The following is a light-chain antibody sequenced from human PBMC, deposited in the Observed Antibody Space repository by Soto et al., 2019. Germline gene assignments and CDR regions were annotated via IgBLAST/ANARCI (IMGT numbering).Light chain of an antibody. V-gene: IGLV4-69*01. CDR2: LNSAGSH. CDR1: SGHSSYA. J-gene: IGLJ2*01. Sequence: QPVLTQSPSASASLGASVKLTCTLSSGHSSYAIAWHQQQPEKGPRYLMKLNSAGSHSKGDGIPDRFSGSSSGAERYLTISSLQSEDEADYYCQTWDTGARVVFGGGTKLTVL. CDR3: QTWDTGARVV.